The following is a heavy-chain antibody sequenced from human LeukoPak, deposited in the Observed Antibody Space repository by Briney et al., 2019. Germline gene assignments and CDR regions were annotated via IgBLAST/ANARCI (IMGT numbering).Heavy chain of an antibody. J-gene: IGHJ4*02. D-gene: IGHD7-27*01. CDR1: ELNLRSYS. CDR3: VTDLGIGDGR. V-gene: IGHV3-74*01. Sequence: GGSLRLSCAAPELNLRSYSINWVRQAPGKGLVWVSRINYGGSSTSYADSVKGRFTISRDNAKNTLYLQMNSLRAEDTAMYYCVTDLGIGDGRWGQATRLTVSS. CDR2: INYGGSST.